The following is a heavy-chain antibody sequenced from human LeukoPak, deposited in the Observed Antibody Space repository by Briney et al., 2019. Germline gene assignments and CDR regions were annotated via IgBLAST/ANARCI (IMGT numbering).Heavy chain of an antibody. D-gene: IGHD2-2*01. CDR1: GFTFDDYA. J-gene: IGHJ5*02. V-gene: IGHV3-9*01. CDR2: ISWNSGSI. Sequence: GGSLRLSCAASGFTFDDYAMHWVRQAPGKGLEWVSGISWNSGSIGYADSVKGRFTISRDNAKNSLYLQMNSLRAEDTAVYYCARERERYCSSTSCYRNWFDPWGQGTLVTVSS. CDR3: ARERERYCSSTSCYRNWFDP.